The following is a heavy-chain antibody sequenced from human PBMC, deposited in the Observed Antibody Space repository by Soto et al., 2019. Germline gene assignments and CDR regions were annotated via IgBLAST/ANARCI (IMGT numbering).Heavy chain of an antibody. CDR2: IYPGDSDT. Sequence: PGESLRISCQVSGFSFTSSWIGWVRQMPGKGLEWMGLIYPGDSDTRYSPSFQGQVTISADKSISTAYLQWSSLKASDTAIYYCARSHGMDVWGQGTTVTVSS. CDR1: GFSFTSSW. V-gene: IGHV5-51*01. CDR3: ARSHGMDV. J-gene: IGHJ6*02.